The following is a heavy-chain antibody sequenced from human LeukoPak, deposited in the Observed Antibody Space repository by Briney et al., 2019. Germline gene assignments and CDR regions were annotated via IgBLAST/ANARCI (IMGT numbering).Heavy chain of an antibody. D-gene: IGHD1-20*01. CDR1: GYTLTELS. CDR2: FDPEDGET. Sequence: GASVKVSCKVSGYTLTELSMHWVRQAPGKGLEWMGGFDPEDGETIYAQKFQGRVTITRDTSASTAYMELSSLRSEDTAVYYCARGTVGYNWNDRGFDYWGQGTLVTVSS. CDR3: ARGTVGYNWNDRGFDY. J-gene: IGHJ4*02. V-gene: IGHV1-24*01.